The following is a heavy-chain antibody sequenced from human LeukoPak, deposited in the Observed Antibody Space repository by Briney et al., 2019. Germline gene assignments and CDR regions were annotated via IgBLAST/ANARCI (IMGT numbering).Heavy chain of an antibody. D-gene: IGHD2-21*02. CDR2: IYTSGST. CDR1: GYSISSGYY. V-gene: IGHV4-38-2*01. Sequence: PSETLSLTCAVSGYSISSGYYWGWIRQPPGKGLEWIGRIYTSGSTNYNPSLKSRVTISVDTSKNQFSLKLSSVTAADTAVYYCASFCGGDCYSDAFDIWGQGTMVTVSS. CDR3: ASFCGGDCYSDAFDI. J-gene: IGHJ3*02.